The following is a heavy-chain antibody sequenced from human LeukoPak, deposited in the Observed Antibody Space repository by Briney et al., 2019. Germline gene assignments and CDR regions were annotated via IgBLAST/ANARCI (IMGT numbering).Heavy chain of an antibody. CDR3: ASYVGYDFWSGPDGYFDY. CDR2: VDPEDGET. CDR1: GYTFTDYY. Sequence: ATVKISCKVSGYTFTDYYMHWVQQAPGKGLEWMGLVDPEDGETIYAEKFQGRVTITADTSTDTAYMELSSLGSEDTAVYYCASYVGYDFWSGPDGYFDYWGQGTLVTVSS. V-gene: IGHV1-69-2*01. D-gene: IGHD3-3*01. J-gene: IGHJ4*02.